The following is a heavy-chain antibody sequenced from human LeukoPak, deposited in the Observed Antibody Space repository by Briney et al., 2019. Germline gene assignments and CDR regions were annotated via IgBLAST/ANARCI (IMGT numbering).Heavy chain of an antibody. J-gene: IGHJ4*02. Sequence: SETLSLTCSVSGGSMDNSYWNWIRQPAGKGLEWIGRIYATGTTDYNPSLRSRVTMSLDTSVNQFSLRLSSVTAADTAVYFCARDKAVDSDIGGYYYNRGLDCWGQGTLVTVSS. D-gene: IGHD3-22*01. CDR2: IYATGTT. CDR1: GGSMDNSY. CDR3: ARDKAVDSDIGGYYYNRGLDC. V-gene: IGHV4-4*07.